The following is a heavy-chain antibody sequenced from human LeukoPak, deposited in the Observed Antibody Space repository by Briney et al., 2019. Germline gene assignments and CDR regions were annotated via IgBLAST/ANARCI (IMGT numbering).Heavy chain of an antibody. Sequence: ASVKVSCKASGYTFTGYYMHWVRQAPGQGLEWMGWINPNSGGTNYAQKFQGRVTMTRDTSISTAYMELSRLRSEDTAVYYCATDLGSVVGEVRGLESDYWGQGTLVTVSS. J-gene: IGHJ4*02. D-gene: IGHD3-10*01. CDR2: INPNSGGT. CDR3: ATDLGSVVGEVRGLESDY. V-gene: IGHV1-2*02. CDR1: GYTFTGYY.